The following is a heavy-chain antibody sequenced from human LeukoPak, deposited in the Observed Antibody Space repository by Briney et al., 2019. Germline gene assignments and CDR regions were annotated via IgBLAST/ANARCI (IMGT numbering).Heavy chain of an antibody. J-gene: IGHJ6*02. D-gene: IGHD5-18*01. CDR2: INPNSGVT. CDR3: ARDTAKNYYYGMDV. V-gene: IGHV1-2*02. CDR1: GYTFTSYY. Sequence: ASVKVSCKASGYTFTSYYMHWVRQAPGQGLEWMGWINPNSGVTNYAQKFQGRVTMTRDTSASTVYMELSSLRSEDTAVYYCARDTAKNYYYGMDVWGQGTTVTVSS.